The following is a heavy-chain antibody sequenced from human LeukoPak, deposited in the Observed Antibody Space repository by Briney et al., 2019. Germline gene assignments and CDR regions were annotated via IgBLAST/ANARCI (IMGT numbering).Heavy chain of an antibody. CDR3: AREFSVAHGMDV. V-gene: IGHV4-59*01. J-gene: IGHJ6*02. D-gene: IGHD4-23*01. CDR1: GGSIPSYY. Sequence: ASETLSLTCTVSGGSIPSYYWSWIRQPPGKGLEWIGYFFYSGSTNYNPSLKSRVTISVDTSKNQFSLKLSSVTAADTAVYYCAREFSVAHGMDVWGQGTTVTVSS. CDR2: FFYSGST.